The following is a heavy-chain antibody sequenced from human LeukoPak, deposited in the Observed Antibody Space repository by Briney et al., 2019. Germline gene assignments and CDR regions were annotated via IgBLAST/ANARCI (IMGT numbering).Heavy chain of an antibody. CDR3: ARSDSSGWYGEYYYYMDV. V-gene: IGHV3-7*01. J-gene: IGHJ6*03. D-gene: IGHD6-19*01. CDR1: GFTFSSHW. CDR2: IKHDGSEK. Sequence: GGSLRLSRAASGFTFSSHWMSWVRQAPGKGLEWVANIKHDGSEKDYVDSVEGRFTISRDNVKNSLYLQMDSLRAEDTAVYYCARSDSSGWYGEYYYYMDVWGKGTTVTVSS.